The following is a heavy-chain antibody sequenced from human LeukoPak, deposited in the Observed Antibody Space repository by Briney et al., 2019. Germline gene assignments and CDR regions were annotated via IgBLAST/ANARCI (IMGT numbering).Heavy chain of an antibody. CDR1: GFTFSDYS. Sequence: GGSLRLSCAASGFTFSDYSMNWVRQAPGKGLEWISYIGIDSGNTNYADSVKGRFTISGDKAKNTLYLQMNSLRAEDTAVYYCAKATSAYGDPLFDYWGQGTLVTVSS. J-gene: IGHJ4*02. V-gene: IGHV3-48*01. CDR3: AKATSAYGDPLFDY. CDR2: IGIDSGNT. D-gene: IGHD4-17*01.